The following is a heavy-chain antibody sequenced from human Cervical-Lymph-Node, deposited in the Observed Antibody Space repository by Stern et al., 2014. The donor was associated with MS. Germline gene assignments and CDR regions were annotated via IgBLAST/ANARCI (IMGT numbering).Heavy chain of an antibody. CDR3: ARDTSSPERSDW. CDR2: ITNGGST. CDR1: GFTVSRAY. J-gene: IGHJ4*02. Sequence: EVQLVESGGGVIQPGGSLRLSCTASGFTVSRAYMTWVRQAPGQGLEWVSLITNGGSTFYTDSVKGRFTISRADSKNTVYLHMTSLRAEDTAMYYCARDTSSPERSDWWGQGTLVTVSS. D-gene: IGHD1-1*01. V-gene: IGHV3-53*01.